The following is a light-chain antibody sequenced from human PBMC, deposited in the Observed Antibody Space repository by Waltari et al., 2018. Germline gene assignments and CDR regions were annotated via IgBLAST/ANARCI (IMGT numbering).Light chain of an antibody. CDR2: WAS. CDR3: QQYYSPPPLFT. CDR1: QTLLDSSNNRNY. Sequence: DIVMTQSPDSLAVSLGERATINCKSSQTLLDSSNNRNYLAWYQQKPGQPPKLLIYWASSRESGVPDRFSGSGSGTDFTLTSTSLQAEDVAVYYCQQYYSPPPLFTFGPGTKVDIK. V-gene: IGKV4-1*01. J-gene: IGKJ3*01.